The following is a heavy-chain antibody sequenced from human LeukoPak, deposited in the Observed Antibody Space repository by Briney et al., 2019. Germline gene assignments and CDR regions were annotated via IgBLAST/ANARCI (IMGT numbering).Heavy chain of an antibody. CDR3: ARGSIYYDSSGRRAFDI. CDR1: GGSISSYY. V-gene: IGHV4-59*01. CDR2: FYYSGRT. J-gene: IGHJ3*02. Sequence: SETLSLTCTVSGGSISSYYWSWIRQPPEKGLEWIGYFYYSGRTNYNPSLKSRVTISVDTSKSQFSLNLRSVTAADTAVYYCARGSIYYDSSGRRAFDIWGQGTMVTVSS. D-gene: IGHD3-22*01.